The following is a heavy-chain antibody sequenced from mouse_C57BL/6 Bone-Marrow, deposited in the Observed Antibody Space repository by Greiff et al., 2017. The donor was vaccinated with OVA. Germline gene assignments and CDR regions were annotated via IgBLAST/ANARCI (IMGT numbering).Heavy chain of an antibody. Sequence: VQLVESGAELVKPGASVKISCKASGYAFSSYWMNWVKQRPGKGLEWIGQIYPGDGDTNYNGKFKGKATLTADKSSSTAYMQLSSLTSEDSAVYFCARPGTRWYFDVWGTGTTVTVSS. CDR3: ARPGTRWYFDV. V-gene: IGHV1-80*01. D-gene: IGHD4-1*01. CDR1: GYAFSSYW. J-gene: IGHJ1*03. CDR2: IYPGDGDT.